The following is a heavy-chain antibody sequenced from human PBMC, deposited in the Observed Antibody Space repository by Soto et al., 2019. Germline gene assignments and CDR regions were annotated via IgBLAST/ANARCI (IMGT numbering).Heavy chain of an antibody. J-gene: IGHJ4*02. Sequence: SETLSLTCTVSGGSISSSSYYWGWIRQPPGKGLEWIGSIYYSGSTYYNPSLKSRVTISVDTSKNQFSLKLSSVTAADTAVYSCARGVRGRKIFDYWGQGALVTVSS. V-gene: IGHV4-39*01. CDR3: ARGVRGRKIFDY. CDR1: GGSISSSSYY. CDR2: IYYSGST. D-gene: IGHD3-10*01.